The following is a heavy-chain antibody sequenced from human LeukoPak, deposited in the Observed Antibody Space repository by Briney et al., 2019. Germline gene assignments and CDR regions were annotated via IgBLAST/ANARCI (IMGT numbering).Heavy chain of an antibody. V-gene: IGHV3-21*01. CDR2: ISSSSSYI. CDR3: ASDGSRVHTPLDY. Sequence: GGSLRLSCAASGFTFSSYSMNWVRQAPGKGLEWVSSISSSSSYIYYADSVKGRFTISRDNAKNSLYLQMNSLRAEDTAVYYCASDGSRVHTPLDYWGQGTLVTVSS. J-gene: IGHJ4*02. CDR1: GFTFSSYS. D-gene: IGHD1-26*01.